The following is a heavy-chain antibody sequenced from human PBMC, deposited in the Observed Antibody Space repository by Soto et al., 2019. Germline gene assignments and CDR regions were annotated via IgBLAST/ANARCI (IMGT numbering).Heavy chain of an antibody. D-gene: IGHD2-2*01. Sequence: PWGSLRLSCSACEFTYSNYAMNLVHQAPGAGLGWCSAILGRGGSTNYAESVTGRFTISRDNSRNALFLQMHSLRAEDTAVYYCAKDPGPFIYCSSISCYPGGPDYCGQGTLVTVSS. CDR3: AKDPGPFIYCSSISCYPGGPDY. CDR2: ILGRGGST. CDR1: EFTYSNYA. V-gene: IGHV3-23*01. J-gene: IGHJ4*02.